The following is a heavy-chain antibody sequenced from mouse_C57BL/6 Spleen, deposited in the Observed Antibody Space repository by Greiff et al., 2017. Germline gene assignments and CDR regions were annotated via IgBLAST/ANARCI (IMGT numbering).Heavy chain of an antibody. CDR3: TRSSSYRYFDV. D-gene: IGHD1-1*01. CDR2: IDPENGDT. Sequence: EVQLQQSGAELVRPGASVKLSCTASGFNIKDDYMHWVKQRPEQGLEWIGWIDPENGDTEYASKFQGKATITADTSSNTAYRQLSSLTSEDTAVYYCTRSSSYRYFDVWGTGTTVTVSS. CDR1: GFNIKDDY. V-gene: IGHV14-4*01. J-gene: IGHJ1*03.